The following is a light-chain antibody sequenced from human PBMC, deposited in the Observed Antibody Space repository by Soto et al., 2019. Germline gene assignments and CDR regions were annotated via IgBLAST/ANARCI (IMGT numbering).Light chain of an antibody. CDR2: GAS. J-gene: IGKJ1*01. CDR1: QSVSSSY. CDR3: QQYGSSPLWT. V-gene: IGKV3-20*01. Sequence: EIVLTQSPGTLSLSPGERATLSCSASQSVSSSYLAWYQQRPGQAPRLLIYGASSRATGIPDRFSGSGSGTDFTLTISRLEPEDFAVYYCQQYGSSPLWTFGQGTKVEFK.